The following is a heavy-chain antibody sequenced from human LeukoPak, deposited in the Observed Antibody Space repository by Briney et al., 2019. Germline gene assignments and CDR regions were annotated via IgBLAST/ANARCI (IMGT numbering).Heavy chain of an antibody. Sequence: SETLSLTCTVSGGSISSYYWSWIRQPLGKGLEWIGYIYYSGSTNYNPSLKSRVTISVDTSKNQFSLKLSSVTAADTAVYYCASLSGYYYGFCFQHWGQGTLVTVSS. CDR2: IYYSGST. J-gene: IGHJ1*01. CDR3: ASLSGYYYGFCFQH. V-gene: IGHV4-59*01. D-gene: IGHD3-22*01. CDR1: GGSISSYY.